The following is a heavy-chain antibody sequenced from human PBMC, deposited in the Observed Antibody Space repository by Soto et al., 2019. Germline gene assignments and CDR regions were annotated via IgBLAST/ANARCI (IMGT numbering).Heavy chain of an antibody. CDR2: IYYSGST. V-gene: IGHV4-31*03. Sequence: QVQLQESGPGLVKPSQTLSLTCTVSGGSISSGGYYWSWIRQHPGKGLEWIGYIYYSGSTSYNPSLTSRVTISVDTSKNQFSLKLSSVTAADTAVYYCARDRGYGHSPGFSFDYWGQGTLVTVSS. CDR1: GGSISSGGYY. CDR3: ARDRGYGHSPGFSFDY. J-gene: IGHJ4*02. D-gene: IGHD4-17*01.